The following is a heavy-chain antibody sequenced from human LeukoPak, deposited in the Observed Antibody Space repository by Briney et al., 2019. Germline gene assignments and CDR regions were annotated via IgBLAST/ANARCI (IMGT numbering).Heavy chain of an antibody. J-gene: IGHJ3*02. CDR1: GYTFTSYY. V-gene: IGHV1-46*01. Sequence: GASVKVSCKASGYTFTSYYMHWVRQAPGQGLEWMGIINPSGGSTSYAQKFQGRVTMTRDTSTSTVYMELSSLRSEDTAVYYCARGGYCSSTSCYAPWRSLTLDAFDIWGQGTMVTVSS. CDR2: INPSGGST. D-gene: IGHD2-2*01. CDR3: ARGGYCSSTSCYAPWRSLTLDAFDI.